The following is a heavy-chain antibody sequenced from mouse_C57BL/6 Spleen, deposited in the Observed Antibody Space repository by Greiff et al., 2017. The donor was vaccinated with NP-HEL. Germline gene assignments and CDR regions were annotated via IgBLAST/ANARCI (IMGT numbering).Heavy chain of an antibody. CDR2: INPNYGTT. J-gene: IGHJ4*01. V-gene: IGHV1-39*01. Sequence: EVQRVESGPELVKPGASVKISCKASGYSFTDYNMNWVKQSNGKSLEWIGVINPNYGTTSYNQKFKGKATLTVDQSSSIAYMQLNSLASENYAVDCCARSPLYGYAMDYWGQGTSVTVSS. CDR3: ARSPLYGYAMDY. D-gene: IGHD1-1*01. CDR1: GYSFTDYN.